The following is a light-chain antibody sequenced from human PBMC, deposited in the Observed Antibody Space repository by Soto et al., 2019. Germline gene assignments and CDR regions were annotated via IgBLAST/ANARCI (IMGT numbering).Light chain of an antibody. V-gene: IGLV2-14*01. J-gene: IGLJ2*01. CDR1: SSDVGGYNY. Sequence: QSALTQPASVSGSPGQSTTISCTRTSSDVGGYNYVSWYQQHPGKAPKLMIYDVSNRPSGVSNRFSGSKSGNTASLTISGLQAEDEADYYCSSYTSSSTPAVVFGGGTKLTVL. CDR2: DVS. CDR3: SSYTSSSTPAVV.